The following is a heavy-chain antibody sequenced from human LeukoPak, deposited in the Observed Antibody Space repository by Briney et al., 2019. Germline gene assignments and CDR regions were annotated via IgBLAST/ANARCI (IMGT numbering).Heavy chain of an antibody. V-gene: IGHV3-74*01. D-gene: IGHD2-2*02. CDR1: GFTFSSNW. CDR3: ARSPGLGYCSSTSWYTFDY. CDR2: INTDGSST. Sequence: PGGSLRLSCAGSGFTFSSNWMHWVCQAPGKGLVWVSRINTDGSSTTYADSVKGRFTISRDNAKNTLYLQMNSLRAEDTAVYYCARSPGLGYCSSTSWYTFDYWGQGTLVTVSS. J-gene: IGHJ4*02.